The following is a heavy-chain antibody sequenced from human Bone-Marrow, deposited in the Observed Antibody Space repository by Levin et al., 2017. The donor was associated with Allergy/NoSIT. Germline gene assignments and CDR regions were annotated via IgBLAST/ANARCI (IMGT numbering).Heavy chain of an antibody. CDR1: GFTLSDSA. D-gene: IGHD1-1*01. Sequence: GSLRLSCAASGFTLSDSAMSWVRQAPGMGLEWVASNWFDGSNEHYADSVKGRFTISRDNPKNTLYLQMNSLRADDTAVYYCAKRLEHLGRHYFDCWGQGTLVTVSS. V-gene: IGHV3-30*02. CDR3: AKRLEHLGRHYFDC. J-gene: IGHJ4*02. CDR2: NWFDGSNE.